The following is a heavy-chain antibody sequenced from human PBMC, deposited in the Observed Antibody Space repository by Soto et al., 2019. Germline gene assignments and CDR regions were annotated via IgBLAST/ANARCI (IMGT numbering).Heavy chain of an antibody. D-gene: IGHD3-22*01. J-gene: IGHJ3*02. V-gene: IGHV3-23*01. CDR3: AKDSPHIGIVVVITTAFDI. CDR1: GFTFSSYA. CDR2: ISGSGGST. Sequence: GGSLILSSAASGFTFSSYAMSWVRQAPGKGLEWVSAISGSGGSTYYADSVKGRFTISRDNSKNTLYLQMNSLRAEDTAVYYCAKDSPHIGIVVVITTAFDIWGQGTMVTVSS.